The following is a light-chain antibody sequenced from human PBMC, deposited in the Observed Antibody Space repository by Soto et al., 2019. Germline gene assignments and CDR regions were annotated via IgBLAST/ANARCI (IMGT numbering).Light chain of an antibody. J-gene: IGLJ2*01. CDR3: SSYAGINTDVV. Sequence: QSALTQPPSASGSPGQSVTISCTGTSSDVGGYGYVSWYQQHPGKAPKLMTFEVTKRASGVPNRFSGSKSGNTASLTVSGLQAEDEADYYCSSYAGINTDVVFGGGTQLTVL. V-gene: IGLV2-8*01. CDR1: SSDVGGYGY. CDR2: EVT.